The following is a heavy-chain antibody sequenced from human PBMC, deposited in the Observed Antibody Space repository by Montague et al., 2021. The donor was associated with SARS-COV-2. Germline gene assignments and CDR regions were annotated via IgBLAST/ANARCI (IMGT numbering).Heavy chain of an antibody. CDR1: GGSISSYGYY. J-gene: IGHJ3*01. D-gene: IGHD3-22*01. CDR2: NNYSASS. V-gene: IGHV4-31*11. CDR3: ARAGEITMIVVVVDAFDL. Sequence: TLSLTCAVSGGSISSYGYYWICHPQHPGQGLEWKGYNNYSASSYPSLSRKIRVTISVDTSKNQFSLKLSSVTAADTAMYYCARAGEITMIVVVVDAFDLWGQGTMVTVSS.